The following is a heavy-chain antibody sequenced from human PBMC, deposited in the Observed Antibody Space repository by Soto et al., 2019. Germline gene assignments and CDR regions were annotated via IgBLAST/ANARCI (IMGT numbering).Heavy chain of an antibody. Sequence: SETLSLTCTVSGGPISSGDHYWSWIRQPPGKGLESIVYISYGGTTYYNPSLQSRITISVDTSKNQFSLKLSSVTAADKAIYYCARGRGYSYGIDYWGQGTLVTVSS. D-gene: IGHD5-18*01. V-gene: IGHV4-30-4*01. CDR1: GGPISSGDHY. J-gene: IGHJ4*02. CDR2: ISYGGTT. CDR3: ARGRGYSYGIDY.